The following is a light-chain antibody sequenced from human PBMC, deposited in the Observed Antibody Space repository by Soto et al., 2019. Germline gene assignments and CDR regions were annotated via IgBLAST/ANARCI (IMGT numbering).Light chain of an antibody. CDR1: SSNIGADYD. V-gene: IGLV1-40*01. CDR3: QSYNSSLSGSV. CDR2: ANN. J-gene: IGLJ3*02. Sequence: HSALTQPPSVSGAPGQRVTISCTGSSSNIGADYDVHWYQRLPGTAPKLLIYANNNRPSGVPDRFSGSKSGTSASLAITGLQAEDEADYYCQSYNSSLSGSVFGGGTKLTVL.